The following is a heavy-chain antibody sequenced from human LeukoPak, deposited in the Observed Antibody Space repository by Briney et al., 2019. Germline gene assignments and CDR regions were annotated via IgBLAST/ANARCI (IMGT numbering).Heavy chain of an antibody. CDR1: QSPFTSYD. CDR3: ARVRYCGGDCYNRYFDY. V-gene: IGHV1-8*01. D-gene: IGHD2-21*02. J-gene: IGHJ4*02. Sequence: ASVKASCTPSQSPFTSYDITWVRQAAGQGLEWMGWMNPNSGNTGYAQKFQGRVTMTRNTSISTAYMELSSLRSEDTAVYYCARVRYCGGDCYNRYFDYWGQGTLVTVSS. CDR2: MNPNSGNT.